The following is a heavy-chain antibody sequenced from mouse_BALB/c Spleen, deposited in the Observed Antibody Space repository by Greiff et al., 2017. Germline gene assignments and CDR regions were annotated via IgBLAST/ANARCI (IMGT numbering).Heavy chain of an antibody. CDR2: ISTYYGNT. D-gene: IGHD1-1*01. CDR3: ARSIITTVGSYAMDY. Sequence: VQVVESGPELVRPGVSVKISCKGSGYTFTDYAMHWVKQSHAKSLEWIGVISTYYGNTNYNQKFKGKATMTVDKSSSTAYMELARLTSEDSAIYYCARSIITTVGSYAMDYWGQGTSVTVSS. J-gene: IGHJ4*01. CDR1: GYTFTDYA. V-gene: IGHV1-67*01.